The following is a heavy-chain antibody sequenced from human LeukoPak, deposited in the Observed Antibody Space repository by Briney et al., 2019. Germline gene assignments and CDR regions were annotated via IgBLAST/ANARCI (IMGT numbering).Heavy chain of an antibody. CDR2: INHSGSA. Sequence: SETLSLTCAVSGGSFSGYYWTWIRQPPGKGLEWIGEINHSGSANYNPSLKSRVTISLDTSKNQFSLKLSSVTAADTAVYYCARHRDSSGYKYAFDIWGQGKMVTVSS. CDR3: ARHRDSSGYKYAFDI. CDR1: GGSFSGYY. V-gene: IGHV4-34*01. J-gene: IGHJ3*02. D-gene: IGHD3-22*01.